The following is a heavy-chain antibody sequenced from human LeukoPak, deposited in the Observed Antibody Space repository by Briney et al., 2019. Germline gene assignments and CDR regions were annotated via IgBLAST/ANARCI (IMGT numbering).Heavy chain of an antibody. D-gene: IGHD5-24*01. CDR3: AKKRDAFDI. V-gene: IGHV3-23*01. CDR2: LTDSGGTT. CDR1: GFTFSSYA. Sequence: GGSLRLSCAASGFTFSSYAMGWVRQAPGKRPEWVSSLTDSGGTTYYVDSVKGRFAISRDNSRNTLYLHMNSLRAEDTAVYYCAKKRDAFDIWGQGTVVTVSP. J-gene: IGHJ3*02.